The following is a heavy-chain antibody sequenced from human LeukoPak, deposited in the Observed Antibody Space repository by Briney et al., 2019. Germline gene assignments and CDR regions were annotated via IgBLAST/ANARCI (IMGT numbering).Heavy chain of an antibody. CDR3: ARDISYGSPCFDY. CDR2: ISSSSGYI. D-gene: IGHD3-10*01. J-gene: IGHJ4*02. Sequence: GGSLRLSCAASGFTFSTYSMNWVRQAPGKRLEWVSSISSSSGYIYYADSVKGRFTISRDNAKNSLYLQMNSLRAEDTAVYYCARDISYGSPCFDYWGQGTLVTVSS. V-gene: IGHV3-21*01. CDR1: GFTFSTYS.